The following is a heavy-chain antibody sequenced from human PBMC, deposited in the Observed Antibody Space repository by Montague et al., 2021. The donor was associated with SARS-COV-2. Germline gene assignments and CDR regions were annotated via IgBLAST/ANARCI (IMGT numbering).Heavy chain of an antibody. CDR2: ISYDGSNK. Sequence: SLRLSCAASGFTFSSYAMHWVRQAPGKGLEWVAVISYDGSNKYYADSVKGRFTISRDNSKNMLYLQMNSLRAEDTAVYYCARAAGNYDILTGYYDYWGQGTLVTVSS. V-gene: IGHV3-30*04. D-gene: IGHD3-9*01. J-gene: IGHJ4*02. CDR1: GFTFSSYA. CDR3: ARAAGNYDILTGYYDY.